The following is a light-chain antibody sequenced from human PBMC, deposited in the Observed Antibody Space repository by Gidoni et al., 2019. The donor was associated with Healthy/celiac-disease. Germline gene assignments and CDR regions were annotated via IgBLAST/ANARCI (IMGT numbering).Light chain of an antibody. CDR2: GAS. CDR3: QQYNNWPPYT. J-gene: IGKJ2*01. V-gene: IGKV3-15*01. CDR1: QSVSSN. Sequence: EIVMTQSPATLSVSPGERATLSCRASQSVSSNLAWYQQKPGQAPRLLIYGASTRATGFPARFSGSGSGTEFTLTISSLQSEDFAVYYCQQYNNWPPYTFXQXTKLXIK.